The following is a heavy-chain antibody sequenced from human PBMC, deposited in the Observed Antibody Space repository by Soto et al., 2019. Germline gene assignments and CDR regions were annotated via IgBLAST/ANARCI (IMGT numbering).Heavy chain of an antibody. V-gene: IGHV4-30-4*01. CDR3: GRVVEGATRQTEPDS. J-gene: IGHJ4*02. CDR1: DGSFSSCDYY. D-gene: IGHD2-21*01. Sequence: PSETMSLTCTVSDGSFSSCDYYWSWVRQPPGKGLEWIGYIYYTGSTFNNPSLKSRVSISVDTANNKVSLRMRSLTAADTAFYYCGRVVEGATRQTEPDSWGQGILVTVSS. CDR2: IYYTGST.